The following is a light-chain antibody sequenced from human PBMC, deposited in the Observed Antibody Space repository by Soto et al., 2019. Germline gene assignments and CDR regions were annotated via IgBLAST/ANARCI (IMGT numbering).Light chain of an antibody. J-gene: IGKJ4*01. CDR2: GAY. Sequence: IVVTQSPATLSVSPGETVTLSRRVSQSVSSSLAWYQQKPGQAPRLLISGAYTRATGIPARFSGSGSGTEFTLTISGLQSEDFAVYYCQQYYNWPQLTFGGGTRVEIE. CDR1: QSVSSS. V-gene: IGKV3-15*01. CDR3: QQYYNWPQLT.